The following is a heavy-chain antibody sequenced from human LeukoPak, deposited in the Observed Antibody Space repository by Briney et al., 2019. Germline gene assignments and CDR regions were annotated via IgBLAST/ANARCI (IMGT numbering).Heavy chain of an antibody. J-gene: IGHJ4*02. CDR3: AREPRSPGGRGRPFDF. V-gene: IGHV4-59*01. CDR2: IYSTGTT. D-gene: IGHD2-15*01. CDR1: GGSISSYF. Sequence: SETLSLTCTVSGGSISSYFWSWIRQPPGKGLEWIGYIYSTGTTNYNPSLKSRVTISVDTSKNQFSLRLSSVTAADTAVYYCAREPRSPGGRGRPFDFWGQGTLVTVSS.